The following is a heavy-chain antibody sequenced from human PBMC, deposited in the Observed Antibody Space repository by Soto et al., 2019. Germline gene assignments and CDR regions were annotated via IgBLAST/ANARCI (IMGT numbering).Heavy chain of an antibody. CDR2: ISGSGGST. V-gene: IGHV3-23*01. D-gene: IGHD3-22*01. Sequence: EVQLLESGGGLVQPGGSLRLSCAASGFTFSSYAMSWVRQAPGKGLEWVSAISGSGGSTYYADSVQGRCTIPRDNSKSPLYVQMDSLRAEDTAVYYCAKDRPTMIVCGDVWGQGTTVTVSS. CDR3: AKDRPTMIVCGDV. J-gene: IGHJ6*02. CDR1: GFTFSSYA.